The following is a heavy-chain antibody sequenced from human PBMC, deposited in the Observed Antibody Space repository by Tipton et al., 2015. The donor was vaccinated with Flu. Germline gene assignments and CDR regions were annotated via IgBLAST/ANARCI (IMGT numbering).Heavy chain of an antibody. D-gene: IGHD3-16*01. CDR3: ARGRQEGEANRYFDY. CDR2: IYSSGST. V-gene: IGHV4-4*07. Sequence: TLSLTCTVSGDSISSYYWSWIRQPAGKGLEWIGRIYSSGSTKYNPSLKSRVTMSVDTSKNQFSLKLSSVTAADTAVYYCARGRQEGEANRYFDYWGQGTLVTVSS. CDR1: GDSISSYY. J-gene: IGHJ4*02.